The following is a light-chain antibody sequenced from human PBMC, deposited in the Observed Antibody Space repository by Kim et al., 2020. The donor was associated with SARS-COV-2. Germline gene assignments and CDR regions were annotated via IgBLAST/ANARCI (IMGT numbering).Light chain of an antibody. CDR1: QSVSSN. Sequence: VAPGERATLSCRASQSVSSNLAWYQQKPGQAPRLLIYGASTRATGIPARFSGSGSGTEFTLTISSLQSEDFAVYYCQQYNNWPMYTFGQGTKLEI. J-gene: IGKJ2*01. CDR2: GAS. V-gene: IGKV3-15*01. CDR3: QQYNNWPMYT.